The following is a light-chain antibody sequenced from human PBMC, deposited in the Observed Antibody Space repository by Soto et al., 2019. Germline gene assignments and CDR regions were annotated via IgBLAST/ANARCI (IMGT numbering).Light chain of an antibody. CDR2: GAS. CDR1: QAVYSSL. J-gene: IGKJ5*01. CDR3: QQYGNAPIT. Sequence: ETVLTQSPGTLSLSPWEGATLSCSATQAVYSSLLAWYQQKPGQAPRLLIYGASSRATGIPDRFSGSGSGTDFTLSISRLEVEDFAVYHCQQYGNAPITFGQGTRLEIK. V-gene: IGKV3-20*01.